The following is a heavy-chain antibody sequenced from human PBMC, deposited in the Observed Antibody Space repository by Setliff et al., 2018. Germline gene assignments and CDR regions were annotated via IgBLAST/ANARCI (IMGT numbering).Heavy chain of an antibody. CDR1: GGSISSSSYY. J-gene: IGHJ3*02. CDR3: ARVPRLLSVRNAFDI. V-gene: IGHV4-39*07. CDR2: LKYSGST. D-gene: IGHD3-22*01. Sequence: PSETLSLTCTVSGGSISSSSYYWGWIRQPPGKGLEWIGSLKYSGSTYYNPSLKSRVTISVDTSKNQLSLKLNSVTAADTAVYYCARVPRLLSVRNAFDIWGQGTMVTVSS.